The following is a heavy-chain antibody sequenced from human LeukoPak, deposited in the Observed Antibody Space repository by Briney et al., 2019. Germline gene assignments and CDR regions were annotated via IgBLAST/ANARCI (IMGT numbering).Heavy chain of an antibody. Sequence: PGGSLRLSCAASGFTFSSYSMNWVRQAPGKGLEWVSYSSGSSSTIYYADSVKGRFTISRDNAKNSLYLQMNSLRDEDTAVYYCARFSSGGSGLEIDYWGQGTLVTVSS. CDR1: GFTFSSYS. J-gene: IGHJ4*02. D-gene: IGHD3-10*01. V-gene: IGHV3-48*02. CDR3: ARFSSGGSGLEIDY. CDR2: SSGSSSTI.